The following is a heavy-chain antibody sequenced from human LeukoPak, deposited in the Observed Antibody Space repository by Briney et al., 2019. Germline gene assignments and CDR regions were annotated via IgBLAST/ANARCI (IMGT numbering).Heavy chain of an antibody. V-gene: IGHV6-1*01. D-gene: IGHD5-24*01. CDR2: TYYRSQWYY. J-gene: IGHJ4*02. Sequence: SQTLSLTCAISGESVSSTGASWNWIRQSPSKGLEWLGRTYYRSQWYYEYALSVKSRIIVAPDTSKNQFSLQLNSVTPEDTAVYYCVRGNYNFDYWGQGSLVTVSS. CDR3: VRGNYNFDY. CDR1: GESVSSTGAS.